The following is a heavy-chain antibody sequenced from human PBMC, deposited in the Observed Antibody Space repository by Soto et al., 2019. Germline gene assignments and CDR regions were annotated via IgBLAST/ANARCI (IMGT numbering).Heavy chain of an antibody. CDR1: GFTFSSYG. J-gene: IGHJ3*02. V-gene: IGHV3-33*01. Sequence: QVQLVESGGGVVQPGRSLRLSCAASGFTFSSYGMHWVRQAPGKGLEWVAVIWYDGSNKYYADSVKGRFTISRDNSKNTLYLQMNSLRAEDTAVYYCHIYDSSGYYYQGPHAFDIWGQGTMVTVSS. CDR3: HIYDSSGYYYQGPHAFDI. D-gene: IGHD3-22*01. CDR2: IWYDGSNK.